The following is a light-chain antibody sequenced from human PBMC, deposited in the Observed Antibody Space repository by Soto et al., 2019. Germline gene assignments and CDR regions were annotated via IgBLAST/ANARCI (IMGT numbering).Light chain of an antibody. J-gene: IGKJ2*01. CDR1: QSVSTN. CDR2: GAS. CDR3: QQYAGSPYT. Sequence: EIVMTQSPATLSVSPGERATLSCRASQSVSTNLAWYQQKPGQAPRLLIYGASTRATGIPARFSGSGSGTEFTLTISRLEPEDFAVYYCQQYAGSPYTFGQGTKVDIK. V-gene: IGKV3-15*01.